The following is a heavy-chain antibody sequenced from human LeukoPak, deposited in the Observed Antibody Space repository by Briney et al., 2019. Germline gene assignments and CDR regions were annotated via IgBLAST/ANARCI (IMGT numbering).Heavy chain of an antibody. V-gene: IGHV3-73*01. J-gene: IGHJ4*02. CDR3: TRFWDQGVDY. CDR2: IRSKANSYAT. D-gene: IGHD3-16*01. CDR1: GFTFSGSA. Sequence: GGSLRLSCAASGFTFSGSAMHWVRQASGKRLEWVGRIRSKANSYATAYAASVKGRFTISRDDSKNTAYLQMNSLKTEDTAAYYCTRFWDQGVDYWGQGTLVTVSS.